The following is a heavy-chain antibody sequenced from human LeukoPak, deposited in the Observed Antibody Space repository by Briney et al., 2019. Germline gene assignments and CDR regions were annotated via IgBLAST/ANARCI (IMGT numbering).Heavy chain of an antibody. Sequence: SETLSLTCTVSGRSISSGGYYWSWIRQHPGNGLESIGYIYYSGSTYYNPSLKSRVTISVDTSKNQFSLKLSSVTAADTAVYYCARDRRGGDSYYFDYWGQGTLVTVSS. CDR3: ARDRRGGDSYYFDY. J-gene: IGHJ4*02. CDR1: GRSISSGGYY. V-gene: IGHV4-31*03. CDR2: IYYSGST. D-gene: IGHD2-21*02.